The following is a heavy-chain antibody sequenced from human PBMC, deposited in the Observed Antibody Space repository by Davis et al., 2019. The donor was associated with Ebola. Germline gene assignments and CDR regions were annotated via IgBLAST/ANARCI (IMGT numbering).Heavy chain of an antibody. Sequence: PGGSLRLSCAASGFTFTTYAMNWVRQAPGKGLEWVAAISANRRSAYYADSVRGRFTISRDNSKDTRYLQMDSLTSEDTAFYYCSKRPESGFSPLDSWGQGALVTVSS. J-gene: IGHJ4*02. V-gene: IGHV3-23*01. CDR3: SKRPESGFSPLDS. CDR1: GFTFTTYA. D-gene: IGHD5-12*01. CDR2: ISANRRSA.